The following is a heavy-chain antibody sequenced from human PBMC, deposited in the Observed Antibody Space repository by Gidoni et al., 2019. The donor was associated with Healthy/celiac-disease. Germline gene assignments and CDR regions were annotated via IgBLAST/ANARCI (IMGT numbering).Heavy chain of an antibody. CDR3: ARTRSYDSSGYGPSDY. CDR1: GSTFTSYG. Sequence: QVQLVQSGAEVKKPGASVKVSCKASGSTFTSYGISWVRQAPGQGLEWMGWISAYNGNTNYAQKLQGRVTMTTDTSTSTAYMELRSLRSDDTAVYYCARTRSYDSSGYGPSDYWGQGTLVTVSS. D-gene: IGHD3-22*01. CDR2: ISAYNGNT. V-gene: IGHV1-18*01. J-gene: IGHJ4*02.